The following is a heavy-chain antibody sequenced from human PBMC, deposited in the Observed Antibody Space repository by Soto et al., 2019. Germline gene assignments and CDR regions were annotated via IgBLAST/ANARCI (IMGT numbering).Heavy chain of an antibody. CDR3: ARVKTGDGHFGAFDS. CDR2: ISSSSSYI. J-gene: IGHJ3*02. Sequence: GGSLRLSCAASGFTFSSYSMNWVRQAPGKGLEWVSSISSSSSYIYYADSVKGRFTISRDNAKNSLYLQMNSLRAEDMTVYYCARVKTGDGHFGAFDSWGQGTMVTVSS. D-gene: IGHD7-27*01. CDR1: GFTFSSYS. V-gene: IGHV3-21*01.